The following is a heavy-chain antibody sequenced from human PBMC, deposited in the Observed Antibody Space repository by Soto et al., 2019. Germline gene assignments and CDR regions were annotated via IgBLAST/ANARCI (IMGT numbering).Heavy chain of an antibody. Sequence: PSETLSLTCTVSGSSISSYYWSWIRQPPGKGLEWIGYMYNTGSTIYNPSLKRRVTISVDTSKNQFSLKLNSVTAADTAVYYCARDLWGYCGADCYPLDVWGQGTMVTVS. CDR2: MYNTGST. J-gene: IGHJ6*02. CDR1: GSSISSYY. D-gene: IGHD2-21*02. CDR3: ARDLWGYCGADCYPLDV. V-gene: IGHV4-59*01.